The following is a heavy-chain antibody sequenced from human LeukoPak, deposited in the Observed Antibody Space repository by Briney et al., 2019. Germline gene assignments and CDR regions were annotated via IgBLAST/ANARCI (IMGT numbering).Heavy chain of an antibody. CDR1: GGSISSSSYY. CDR2: IYYSGST. Sequence: SETLSLTCTVSGGSISSSSYYWGWIRQPPGKGLEWIGSIYYSGSTYYNPSLRSRVTISMDTTKNQFSLKLTSVTAADTAVYYCAGKYYYDSSGYFYVDWWGQGTLVTVSS. CDR3: AGKYYYDSSGYFYVDW. J-gene: IGHJ4*02. V-gene: IGHV4-39*07. D-gene: IGHD3-22*01.